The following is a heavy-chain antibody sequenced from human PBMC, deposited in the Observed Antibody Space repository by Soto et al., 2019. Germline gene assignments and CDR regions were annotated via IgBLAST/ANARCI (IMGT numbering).Heavy chain of an antibody. CDR3: ARDGYCSGGSCYSVPVFDY. CDR1: GFTFSSYG. CDR2: IWYDGSNK. V-gene: IGHV3-33*01. Sequence: PGGSLRLSCAASGFTFSSYGMHWVRQAPGKGLEWVAFIWYDGSNKYYADSVKGRFTISRDNSKNTLYLQMNSLRAEDTAVYYCARDGYCSGGSCYSVPVFDYWGQGTLVTVSS. J-gene: IGHJ4*01. D-gene: IGHD2-15*01.